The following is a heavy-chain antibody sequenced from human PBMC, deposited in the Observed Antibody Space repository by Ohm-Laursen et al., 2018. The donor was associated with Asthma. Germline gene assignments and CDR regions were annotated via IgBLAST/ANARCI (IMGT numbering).Heavy chain of an antibody. CDR2: IIPIFGTA. J-gene: IGHJ4*02. D-gene: IGHD5-12*01. V-gene: IGHV1-69*01. CDR1: GGTFSSYA. CDR3: ARSRSGYSGYDEYYFDY. Sequence: SSVKVSCKASGGTFSSYAISWVRQAPGQGLEWMGGIIPIFGTANYAQKFQGRVTITADESTSTAYMELSSLRSEDTAVYYCARSRSGYSGYDEYYFDYWGQGTLVTVSS.